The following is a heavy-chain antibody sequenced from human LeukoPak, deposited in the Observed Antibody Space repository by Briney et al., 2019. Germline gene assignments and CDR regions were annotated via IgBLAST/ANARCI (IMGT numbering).Heavy chain of an antibody. CDR2: ISGSGRDT. CDR3: AGGGSTTPGAYFDY. D-gene: IGHD2-2*01. J-gene: IGHJ4*02. V-gene: IGHV3-23*01. CDR1: GFTLTTYA. Sequence: GGSLRLSCAASGFTLTTYAMSWVRQDPGKGLEWVSAISGSGRDTYYADSVKGRFAISRDNSKNTLSLQMHSLRVEDTAVYYCAGGGSTTPGAYFDYWGQGTLVTVSS.